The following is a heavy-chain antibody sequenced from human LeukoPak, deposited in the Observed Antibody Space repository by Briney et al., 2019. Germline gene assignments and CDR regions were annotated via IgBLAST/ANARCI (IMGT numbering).Heavy chain of an antibody. Sequence: PGGSLRLSCAASGFTFSNYAMSWVRQAPGKGLEWVSAISGSGGSTFYADSVKGRFTISRDNSKSTLYLQMKSLRAEDTAVYYCAKEKGYSYGDLDYWGQGTLVAVSS. D-gene: IGHD5-18*01. CDR3: AKEKGYSYGDLDY. V-gene: IGHV3-23*01. CDR1: GFTFSNYA. CDR2: ISGSGGST. J-gene: IGHJ4*02.